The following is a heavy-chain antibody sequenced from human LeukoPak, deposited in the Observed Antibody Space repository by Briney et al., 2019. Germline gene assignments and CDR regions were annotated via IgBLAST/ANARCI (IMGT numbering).Heavy chain of an antibody. CDR2: ISYDGSNK. J-gene: IGHJ4*02. CDR1: GFTFSSYA. Sequence: PGGSLRLSCAASGFTFSSYAMHWVRQAPGKGLEWVAVISYDGSNKYYADSVKGRFTISRDNSKNTLYLQMNSLRAEDTALYYCAKDIGYCSSTSCYWGGSDYWGQGTLVTVSS. V-gene: IGHV3-30-3*01. D-gene: IGHD2-2*01. CDR3: AKDIGYCSSTSCYWGGSDY.